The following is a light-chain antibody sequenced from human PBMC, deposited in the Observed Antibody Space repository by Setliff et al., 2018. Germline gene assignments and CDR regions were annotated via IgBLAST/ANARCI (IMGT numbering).Light chain of an antibody. CDR3: QQLSTYPWT. J-gene: IGKJ1*01. V-gene: IGKV1-9*01. Sequence: IQLTQSPSSLSSSVGDRVTITCRASQGISSYLAWYQQKPGKAPKLLIYAASTLQSGVQPRFSGSGSGTDFTLTITSLQPEDFATYYCQQLSTYPWTFGQGTKVDIK. CDR1: QGISSY. CDR2: AAS.